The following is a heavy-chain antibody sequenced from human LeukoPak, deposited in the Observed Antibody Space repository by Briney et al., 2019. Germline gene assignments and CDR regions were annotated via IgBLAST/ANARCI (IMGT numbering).Heavy chain of an antibody. CDR1: GYTFTSYD. CDR2: MNPNSGNT. Sequence: GASVKVSCKASGYTFTSYDINWVRQATGQGLEWMGWMNPNSGNTGYAQKFQGRVTITRNTSISTAYMELSSLRSEDTAVYYCASSPQRPLYDILTGYYTRYYFDYWGQGTLVTVSS. V-gene: IGHV1-8*03. CDR3: ASSPQRPLYDILTGYYTRYYFDY. J-gene: IGHJ4*02. D-gene: IGHD3-9*01.